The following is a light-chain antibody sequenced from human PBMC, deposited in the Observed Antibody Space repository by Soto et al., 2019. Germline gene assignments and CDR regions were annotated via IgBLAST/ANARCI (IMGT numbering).Light chain of an antibody. CDR3: QQRSNWLT. CDR1: QSVKTF. Sequence: ETGLTQSPATLSLSPGERDTLSCRASQSVKTFLVWYQQKPGQAPRLLIYDASNRATGIPARFSGSGSGTDFTLTISSLEPEDFAVYYCQQRSNWLTFGQGTRLEI. J-gene: IGKJ5*01. V-gene: IGKV3-11*01. CDR2: DAS.